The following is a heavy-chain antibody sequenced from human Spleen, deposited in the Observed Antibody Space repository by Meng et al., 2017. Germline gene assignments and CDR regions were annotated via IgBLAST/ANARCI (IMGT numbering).Heavy chain of an antibody. Sequence: GRLQQWGAGLLKPSETLSLTCAVYSESFSGYYYSWIRQPLGKGLEWIGEVNPSGGTSYNPSLKGRVTIAVDTSKNQFSLRLISLTAADTAMYFCARGGPLSSDWHKWAYYWGLGTLVTVSS. D-gene: IGHD6-19*01. CDR2: VNPSGGT. J-gene: IGHJ4*02. CDR1: SESFSGYY. CDR3: ARGGPLSSDWHKWAYY. V-gene: IGHV4-34*01.